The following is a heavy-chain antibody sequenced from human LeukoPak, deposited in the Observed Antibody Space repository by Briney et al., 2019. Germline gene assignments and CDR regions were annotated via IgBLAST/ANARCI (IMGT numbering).Heavy chain of an antibody. V-gene: IGHV4-31*03. CDR1: GDSISSGGYY. D-gene: IGHD3-22*01. Sequence: PSETLSLTCTVSGDSISSGGYYWSWIRQHPGKGLEWIGYIYYSGSTYYNPSLKSRVTISVDTSKNQFSLKLSSVTAADTAVYYCAREAYYYDSSGYFDAFDIWGQGTMVTVSS. J-gene: IGHJ3*02. CDR3: AREAYYYDSSGYFDAFDI. CDR2: IYYSGST.